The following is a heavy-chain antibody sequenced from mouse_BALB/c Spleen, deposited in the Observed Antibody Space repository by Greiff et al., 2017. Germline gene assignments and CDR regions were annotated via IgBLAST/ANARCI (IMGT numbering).Heavy chain of an antibody. D-gene: IGHD4-1*01. CDR2: INPSSGYT. V-gene: IGHV1-4*02. J-gene: IGHJ2*01. CDR1: GYTFTSYT. Sequence: QVQLKQSAAELARPGASVKMSCKASGYTFTSYTMHWVKQRPGQGLEWIGYINPSSGYTEYNQKFKDKTTLTADKSSSTAYMQLSSLTSEDSAVYYCARERESWDVYFDYWGQGTTLTVSS. CDR3: ARERESWDVYFDY.